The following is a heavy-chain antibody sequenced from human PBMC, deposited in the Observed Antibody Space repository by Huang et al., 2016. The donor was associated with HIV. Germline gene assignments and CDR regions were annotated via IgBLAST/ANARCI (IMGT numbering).Heavy chain of an antibody. CDR1: GGSFSGYY. CDR2: INHGGIT. J-gene: IGHJ5*02. D-gene: IGHD3-16*01. CDR3: AREIMISFGGPFDP. Sequence: QVHLQQWGAGLLKPSETLSLTCAVYGGSFSGYYWNWIRQSPGKGLEWIGQINHGGITKYNPSLESRVTMSVDPSKKQFSLKVSSVSVADSAVYYCAREIMISFGGPFDPWGQGTLVSVSS. V-gene: IGHV4-34*01.